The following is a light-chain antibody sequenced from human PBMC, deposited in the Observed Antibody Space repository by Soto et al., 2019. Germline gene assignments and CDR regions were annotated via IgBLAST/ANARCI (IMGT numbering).Light chain of an antibody. CDR2: GNT. Sequence: QSALTQPPSVSGAPGQRVTISCTGSSSNIGAGYDVHWYLQLPGTAPKLLIYGNTNRPSGVPDRFSGSKSGSSASLAITGLQAEDEVDYSSPSHDNSLSASVFRTGTKVKVL. CDR3: PSHDNSLSASV. CDR1: SSNIGAGYD. V-gene: IGLV1-40*01. J-gene: IGLJ1*01.